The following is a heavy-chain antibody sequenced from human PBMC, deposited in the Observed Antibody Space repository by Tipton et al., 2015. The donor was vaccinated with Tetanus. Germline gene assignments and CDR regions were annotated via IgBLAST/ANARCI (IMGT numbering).Heavy chain of an antibody. CDR3: ARHVTRVAVAGTGGYYYGMDV. D-gene: IGHD6-13*01. CDR1: GGSFSGYY. J-gene: IGHJ6*02. Sequence: GLVKPSETLSLTCAVYGGSFSGYYWSWIRQPPGKGLEWIGYIYYSGSTNYNPSLKSRVTISVDTSKNQFSLELSSVTAADTAVYYCARHVTRVAVAGTGGYYYGMDVWGQGTTVTVSS. V-gene: IGHV4-59*08. CDR2: IYYSGST.